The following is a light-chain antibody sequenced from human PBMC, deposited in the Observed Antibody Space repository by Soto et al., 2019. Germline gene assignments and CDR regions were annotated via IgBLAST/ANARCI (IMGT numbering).Light chain of an antibody. J-gene: IGKJ1*01. Sequence: DIQITQSPSTLSGSVGDRVTITCRASQTISSWLAWYQQKPGKAPKLLIYKASTLKSGVPSRFSGRGSGTEFTLTISSLQSEDFAVYYCQQCNNWPLTFGQGTKVDIK. CDR2: KAS. CDR3: QQCNNWPLT. CDR1: QTISSW. V-gene: IGKV1-5*03.